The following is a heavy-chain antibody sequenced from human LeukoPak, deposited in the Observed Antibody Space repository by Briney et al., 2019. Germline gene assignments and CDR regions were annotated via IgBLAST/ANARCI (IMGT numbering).Heavy chain of an antibody. CDR3: AILKYSGSPRP. CDR1: GYTFTGYY. J-gene: IGHJ5*02. D-gene: IGHD1-26*01. Sequence: VASVKVSCKASGYTFTGYYMHWVRQAPGQGLEWMGWINPNSGDTNYAQKFQGRVTMTRDTSISTAYMELSRLRFDDTAIYYCAILKYSGSPRPWGQGTLVTVSS. CDR2: INPNSGDT. V-gene: IGHV1-2*02.